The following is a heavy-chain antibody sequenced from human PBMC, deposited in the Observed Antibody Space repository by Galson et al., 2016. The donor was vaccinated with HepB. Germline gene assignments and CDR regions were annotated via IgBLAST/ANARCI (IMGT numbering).Heavy chain of an antibody. CDR2: TYYRSKWWN. Sequence: ISGDSVSTNSGAWNWIRQSPSRGLEWLGRTYYRSKWWNAYALSVKSRITINPDTSKNQISLQLNSVTPEDTAVYYCARAEANWDGGGDNWFDPWGQGTLVTVSS. CDR3: ARAEANWDGGGDNWFDP. J-gene: IGHJ5*02. V-gene: IGHV6-1*01. D-gene: IGHD2-21*01. CDR1: GDSVSTNSGA.